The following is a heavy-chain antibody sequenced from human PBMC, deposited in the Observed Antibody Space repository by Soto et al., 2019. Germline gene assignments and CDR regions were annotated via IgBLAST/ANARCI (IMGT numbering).Heavy chain of an antibody. V-gene: IGHV1-18*01. J-gene: IGHJ4*02. CDR3: ATVVGAVPY. D-gene: IGHD1-26*01. CDR1: GYTFTSYA. Sequence: QIHLVQSGAEVKEPGASVKVSCKTSGYTFTSYAISWVRQAPGQGLEWMGWRSAYNGNTNYAQNLQGRVTVTTDTSTDTAYMELRSLRYDDTAMYFCATVVGAVPYWGQGTLVTVSS. CDR2: RSAYNGNT.